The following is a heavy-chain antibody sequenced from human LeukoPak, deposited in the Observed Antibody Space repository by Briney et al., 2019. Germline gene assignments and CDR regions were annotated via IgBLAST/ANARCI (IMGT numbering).Heavy chain of an antibody. CDR1: GYTFTGYY. CDR2: INPNSGGT. D-gene: IGHD3-22*01. V-gene: IGHV1-2*02. Sequence: GASVKVSCKASGYTFTGYYMHWVRQAPGQGLEWRGWINPNSGGTNYAQKFQGRVTMTRDTSTSTVYMELSSLRSEDTAVYYCALDRDSSRNYYYMDVWGKGTTVTISS. CDR3: ALDRDSSRNYYYMDV. J-gene: IGHJ6*03.